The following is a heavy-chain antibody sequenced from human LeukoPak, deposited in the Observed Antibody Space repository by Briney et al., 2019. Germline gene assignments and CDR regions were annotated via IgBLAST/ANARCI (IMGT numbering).Heavy chain of an antibody. Sequence: GGSLRLSCAASGFTFSSYSMNWVRQAPGKGLEWVSSISSSSSYIYYADSVKGRFTISRDNGKNSLYLQMNSLRTEDTALYYCAKDAMRGSGYLDYWGQGTLVTVSS. CDR1: GFTFSSYS. V-gene: IGHV3-21*04. CDR2: ISSSSSYI. CDR3: AKDAMRGSGYLDY. J-gene: IGHJ4*02. D-gene: IGHD2-15*01.